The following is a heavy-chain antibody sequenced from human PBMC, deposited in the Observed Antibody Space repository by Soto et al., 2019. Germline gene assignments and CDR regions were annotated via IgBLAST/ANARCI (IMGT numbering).Heavy chain of an antibody. J-gene: IGHJ5*02. V-gene: IGHV4-34*01. CDR1: GGSFSGYY. CDR3: ARGSNCSSTSCYTNWFDP. D-gene: IGHD2-2*02. Sequence: AETLSLTCAVYGGSFSGYYWSWIRQPPGKGLEWIGEINHSGSTNYNPSLKSRVTISVDTSKNQFSLKLSSVTAADTAVYYCARGSNCSSTSCYTNWFDPWGQGTLVTVSS. CDR2: INHSGST.